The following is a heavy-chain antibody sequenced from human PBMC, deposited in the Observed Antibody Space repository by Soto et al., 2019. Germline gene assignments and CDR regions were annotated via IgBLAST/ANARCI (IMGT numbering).Heavy chain of an antibody. J-gene: IGHJ6*02. CDR1: GASISNAY. V-gene: IGHV4-4*07. D-gene: IGHD5-12*01. CDR2: IHSSGTF. CDR3: ARDNIVSQGYGMDV. Sequence: QVQLQESGPGLVKPSETLSLTCTVSGASISNAYWSWIRQAAGKRLEWIGRIHSSGTFNYNPSLKSRVSISRDTSKNQISLKLSSVTAADTAVYYCARDNIVSQGYGMDVWGQGTTVTVSS.